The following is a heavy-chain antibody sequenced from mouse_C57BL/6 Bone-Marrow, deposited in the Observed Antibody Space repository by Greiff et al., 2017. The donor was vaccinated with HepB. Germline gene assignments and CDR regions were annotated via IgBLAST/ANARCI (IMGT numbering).Heavy chain of an antibody. CDR3: ARSLITTVSYWYFDV. J-gene: IGHJ1*03. Sequence: VQLKQSGPVLVKPGASVKMSCKASGYTFTDYYMNWVKQSHGKSLEWIGVINPYNGGTSYNQKFKGKATLTVDKSSSTAYMELNSLTSEDSAVYYCARSLITTVSYWYFDVWGTGTTVTVSS. CDR2: INPYNGGT. V-gene: IGHV1-19*01. CDR1: GYTFTDYY. D-gene: IGHD1-1*01.